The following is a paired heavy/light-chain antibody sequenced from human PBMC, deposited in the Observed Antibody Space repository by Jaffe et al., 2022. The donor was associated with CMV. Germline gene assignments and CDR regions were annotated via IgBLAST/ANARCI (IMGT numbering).Heavy chain of an antibody. V-gene: IGHV1-18*01. Sequence: QVQLVQSGAEVQKPGASVKVSCKASGYMFSNYDIVWVRQAPGQGLEWMGWISGYNGNTQSGQKVQGRITLTRDTSTNTAHMELRSLTSDDTAIYYCARGSRFYNLDVWGRGTTVIVSS. D-gene: IGHD1-1*01. J-gene: IGHJ6*02. CDR2: ISGYNGNT. CDR3: ARGSRFYNLDV. CDR1: GYMFSNYD.
Light chain of an antibody. CDR2: GTS. J-gene: IGKJ5*01. CDR1: QIISSN. V-gene: IGKV3-15*01. Sequence: EIVMTQSPATLSVSPGERATLSCRASQIISSNVAWFQQRPGQAPRLLIYGTSIRATDIPARFSGSGSGTEFTLTISSLLSEDFAVYYCQHYNDWPSITFGQGTRLEIK. CDR3: QHYNDWPSIT.